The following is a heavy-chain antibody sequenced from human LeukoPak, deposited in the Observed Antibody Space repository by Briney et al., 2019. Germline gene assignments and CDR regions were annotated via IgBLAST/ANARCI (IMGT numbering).Heavy chain of an antibody. D-gene: IGHD2-2*01. V-gene: IGHV1-46*01. CDR2: INPSGGST. J-gene: IGHJ4*02. CDR3: ARPNHCSSTSCYAFPLGY. CDR1: GYTFTSYY. Sequence: ASVKVSCKASGYTFTSYYMHWVRQAPGRGLEWMGIINPSGGSTSYAQKFQGRVTMTRDASTSTVYMELSSLRSEDTAVYYCARPNHCSSTSCYAFPLGYWGQGTLVTVSS.